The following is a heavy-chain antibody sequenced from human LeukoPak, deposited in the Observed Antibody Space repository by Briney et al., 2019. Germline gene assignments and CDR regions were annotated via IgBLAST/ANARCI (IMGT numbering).Heavy chain of an antibody. CDR3: ARDNKGGIAARGRYYYYMDV. CDR2: IYYSGST. CDR1: GGSISSSSYY. J-gene: IGHJ6*03. Sequence: PSETLSLTCTVSGGSISSSSYYWRWIRQPPGKGLEGIGSIYYSGSTYYNPSLKSRVTISVDTPKNQFSLKLSSVTAADTAVYYCARDNKGGIAARGRYYYYMDVWGKGTTVTVSS. V-gene: IGHV4-39*07. D-gene: IGHD6-6*01.